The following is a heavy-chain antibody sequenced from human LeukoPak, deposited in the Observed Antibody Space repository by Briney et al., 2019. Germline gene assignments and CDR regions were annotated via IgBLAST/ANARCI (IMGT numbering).Heavy chain of an antibody. Sequence: ASVKVSCKASGFTFTSSAVQWVRQARGQRLEWMGWINTGNGNTKYSQNFQDRVTIARDTSASTAYMELSSLTSEDTAVYYCARREGRYFDYWGQGTLVTVSS. V-gene: IGHV1-3*04. D-gene: IGHD3-10*01. CDR2: INTGNGNT. CDR1: GFTFTSSA. J-gene: IGHJ4*02. CDR3: ARREGRYFDY.